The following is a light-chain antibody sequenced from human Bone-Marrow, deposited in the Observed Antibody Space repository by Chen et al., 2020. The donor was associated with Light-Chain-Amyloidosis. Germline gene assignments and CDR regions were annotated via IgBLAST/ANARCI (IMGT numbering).Light chain of an antibody. V-gene: IGKV3-11*01. CDR3: QERSNWPPRGT. J-gene: IGKJ5*01. CDR1: QSVSSY. Sequence: EIVLTQSPATLSLSPGERATLSCRASQSVSSYLAWYQQKPGQAPRLLIYDASNRATGIPARFSASGAGTEFTLTISRLEPELFARYYCQERSNWPPRGTVRQGTRLEI. CDR2: DAS.